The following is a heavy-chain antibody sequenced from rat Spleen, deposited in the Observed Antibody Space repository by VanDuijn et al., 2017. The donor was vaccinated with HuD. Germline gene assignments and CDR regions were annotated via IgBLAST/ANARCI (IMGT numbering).Heavy chain of an antibody. CDR1: GFTFSNYG. D-gene: IGHD1-6*01. Sequence: EVQLVESGGGLVQPGRSLKLSCAASGFTFSNYGMAWVRQAPTKGLEWVATISYDGDTTYYRDSVKGRFNISRDNAKSSLYLQMDSLRSEDTATYYCTRDRILRSTGFDYWGQGVMVTVSS. CDR2: ISYDGDTT. CDR3: TRDRILRSTGFDY. V-gene: IGHV5-29*01. J-gene: IGHJ2*01.